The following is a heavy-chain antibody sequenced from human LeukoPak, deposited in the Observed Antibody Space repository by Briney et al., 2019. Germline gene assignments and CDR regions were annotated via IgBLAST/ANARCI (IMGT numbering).Heavy chain of an antibody. V-gene: IGHV4-4*07. Sequence: SETLSFTCTVSGGFFSSYYWTWIRQPAGKGLEWIGHIYSSGSTNYNPSLKSRVTMSIDTSKNQFSLMLNSVTAADTALYYCARGITYYDILTGYYIPNNFDHWGQGTLVTVFS. J-gene: IGHJ4*02. D-gene: IGHD3-9*01. CDR2: IYSSGST. CDR1: GGFFSSYY. CDR3: ARGITYYDILTGYYIPNNFDH.